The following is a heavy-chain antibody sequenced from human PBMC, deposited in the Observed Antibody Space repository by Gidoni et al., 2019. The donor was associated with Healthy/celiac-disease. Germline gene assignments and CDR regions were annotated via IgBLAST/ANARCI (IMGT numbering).Heavy chain of an antibody. CDR2: ISGSGGST. D-gene: IGHD4-17*01. CDR3: AKGDGDYYYYYYGMDV. Sequence: EVQLLESGGGLVQPGGPLRLSCAASGLTFSSYAMSWVRQAPGKGLEWVSAISGSGGSTYYADSVKGRFTISRDNSKNTLYLQMNSLRAEDTAVYYCAKGDGDYYYYYYGMDVWGQGTTVTVSS. CDR1: GLTFSSYA. J-gene: IGHJ6*02. V-gene: IGHV3-23*01.